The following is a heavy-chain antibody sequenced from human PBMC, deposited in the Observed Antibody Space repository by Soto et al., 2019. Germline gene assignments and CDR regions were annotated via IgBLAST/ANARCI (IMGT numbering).Heavy chain of an antibody. CDR2: IYYSGST. V-gene: IGHV4-31*11. CDR1: GGSFSGYY. D-gene: IGHD6-13*01. J-gene: IGHJ4*02. CDR3: ARGGIAAAAPPDY. Sequence: PSETLSLTCAVYGGSFSGYYWTWIRQHPGKGLEWIGYIYYSGSTYYNPSLKSRVTISVDTSKNQFSLKLSSVTAADTAVYYCARGGIAAAAPPDYWGQGTLVTVSS.